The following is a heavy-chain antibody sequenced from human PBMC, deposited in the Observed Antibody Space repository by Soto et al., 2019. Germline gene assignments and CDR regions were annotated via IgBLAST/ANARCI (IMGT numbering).Heavy chain of an antibody. CDR3: ARGVYYDILTGYYDYYYSGMDV. CDR1: GYTFTSYD. Sequence: QVQLVQSGAEVKKPGASVKVSCKASGYTFTSYDINWVRQATGQGLEWMGWMNPNSGNTGYAQKFQGRVTMTRNTSMSTAYMELSSLRSEDTAVYYCARGVYYDILTGYYDYYYSGMDVWGQGTTVTVSS. D-gene: IGHD3-9*01. J-gene: IGHJ6*02. CDR2: MNPNSGNT. V-gene: IGHV1-8*01.